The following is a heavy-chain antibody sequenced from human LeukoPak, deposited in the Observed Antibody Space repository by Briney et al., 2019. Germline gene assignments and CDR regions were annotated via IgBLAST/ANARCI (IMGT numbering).Heavy chain of an antibody. J-gene: IGHJ4*02. CDR1: GFTFSRYW. CDR2: INEDGSEK. CDR3: ARVPSTVKADY. Sequence: GGSLRLSCAVSGFTFSRYWMTWVRQAPGKGLEWVANINEDGSEKCYVESVKGRFTVSRDNAKSSLFLQMNSLRDEDTAVYYCARVPSTVKADYWGQGTLVTVS. V-gene: IGHV3-7*04. D-gene: IGHD4-17*01.